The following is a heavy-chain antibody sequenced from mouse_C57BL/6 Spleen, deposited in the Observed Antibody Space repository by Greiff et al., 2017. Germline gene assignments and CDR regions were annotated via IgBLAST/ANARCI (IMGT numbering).Heavy chain of an antibody. CDR3: ARHSIYDYPFAY. V-gene: IGHV5-9*01. J-gene: IGHJ3*01. Sequence: DVKLVESGGGLVKPGGSLKLSCAASGFTFSSYTMSWVRQTPEKRLEWVATISGGGGNTYYPDSVKGRFTISRDNAKNTLYLQMSSLRSEDTALYYCARHSIYDYPFAYWGQGTLVTVSA. CDR2: ISGGGGNT. D-gene: IGHD2-4*01. CDR1: GFTFSSYT.